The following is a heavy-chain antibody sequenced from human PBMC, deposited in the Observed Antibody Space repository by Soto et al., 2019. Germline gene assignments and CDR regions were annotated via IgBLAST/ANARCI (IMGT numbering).Heavy chain of an antibody. J-gene: IGHJ3*02. Sequence: GGSLRLSCAASGFICSSYDMSWVRQAPGKGLEWVSTILVDGRTFYVDSVKGRFTISRDSSQNTVYLQMNSLTAGDTALYYCAKATATGGGAFDICGQGTVVTVSS. V-gene: IGHV3-23*01. CDR3: AKATATGGGAFDI. D-gene: IGHD2-8*02. CDR2: ILVDGRT. CDR1: GFICSSYD.